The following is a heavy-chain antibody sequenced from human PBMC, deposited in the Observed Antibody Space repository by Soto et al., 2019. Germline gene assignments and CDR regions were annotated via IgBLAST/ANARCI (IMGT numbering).Heavy chain of an antibody. CDR2: IYYSGST. CDR3: ARSSSDHMVRGVIYYFDY. CDR1: GGSISSYY. Sequence: QVQLQESGPGLVKPSETLSLTCTVSGGSISSYYWSWIRQPPGKGLEWIGYIYYSGSTNYNPSLKSRVTISVDTSKNQFSLKLSSVTAADTAVYYCARSSSDHMVRGVIYYFDYWGQGTLVTVSS. D-gene: IGHD3-10*01. V-gene: IGHV4-59*08. J-gene: IGHJ4*02.